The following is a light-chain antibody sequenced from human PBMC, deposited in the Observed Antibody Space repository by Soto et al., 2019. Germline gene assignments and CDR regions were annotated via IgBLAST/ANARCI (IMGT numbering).Light chain of an antibody. CDR2: DAS. J-gene: IGKJ4*01. CDR1: QSVSSY. CDR3: QQRSNWPLT. V-gene: IGKV3-11*01. Sequence: EIVLTQSPAALSLSPGERATLYCRASQSVSSYLAWYQQKPGQAPRLLIYDASNRATGIPARFSGSGSGTDFTLTISSLEPEDFAVYYCQQRSNWPLTFGGGTKVDNK.